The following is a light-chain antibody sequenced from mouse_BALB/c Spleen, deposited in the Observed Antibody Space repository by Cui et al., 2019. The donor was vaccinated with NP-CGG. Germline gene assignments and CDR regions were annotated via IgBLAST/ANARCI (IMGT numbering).Light chain of an antibody. V-gene: IGLV1*01. CDR3: ALWYSNHWV. CDR1: TGAVTTSNY. J-gene: IGLJ1*01. CDR2: GTN. Sequence: QAIVTQESALTTSPGETVTLTCRFSTGAVTTSNYANWVQEKPDHLFTGLIGGTNNRAPGVPARFSGSLIGDKAALTITGAQTEDEAIFFCALWYSNHWVFGGGTKLTVL.